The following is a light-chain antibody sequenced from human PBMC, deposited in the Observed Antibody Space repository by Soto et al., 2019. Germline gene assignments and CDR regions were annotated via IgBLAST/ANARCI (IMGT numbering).Light chain of an antibody. CDR2: KAS. CDR1: QSISGW. V-gene: IGKV1-5*03. Sequence: IPMTHSPSTLSTSLPPGFTINLRASQSISGWLAWYQQKPGKAPKLLIYKASTLKSGVPSRFSGSGSGTEFTLTISSLQPDDFATYSCQQYDSYSWTFGQGTKVDIK. CDR3: QQYDSYSWT. J-gene: IGKJ1*01.